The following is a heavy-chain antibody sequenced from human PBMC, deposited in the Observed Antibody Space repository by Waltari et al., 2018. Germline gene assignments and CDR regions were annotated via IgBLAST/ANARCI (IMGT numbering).Heavy chain of an antibody. CDR2: ISGSGGST. V-gene: IGHV3-23*01. CDR3: AKSKPEVILGILTPYYFDY. CDR1: GGSISSSSYY. Sequence: LQLQESGPGLVKPSETLSLTCTVSGGSISSSSYYWGWIRQPPGKGREWVSAISGSGGSTYYADAVKGRFTISRDNSKNTLYLQMNSLRAEDTAVYYCAKSKPEVILGILTPYYFDYWGQGTLVTVSS. J-gene: IGHJ4*02. D-gene: IGHD3-9*01.